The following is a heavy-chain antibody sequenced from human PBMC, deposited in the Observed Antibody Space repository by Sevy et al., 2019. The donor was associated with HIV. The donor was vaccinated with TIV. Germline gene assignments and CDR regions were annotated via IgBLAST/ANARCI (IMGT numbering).Heavy chain of an antibody. J-gene: IGHJ4*02. V-gene: IGHV1-2*02. CDR2: INPNSGNT. CDR3: SRDLRLRGYSYGCFDY. Sequence: ASVKVSCKASGYTFTGQYIDWVRQAPGQGLEWMGWINPNSGNTNYAQEFQGRVTMTRDTSISTAYMELSGLKSDDTAVSYCSRDLRLRGYSYGCFDYWGQGALVTVSS. D-gene: IGHD5-18*01. CDR1: GYTFTGQY.